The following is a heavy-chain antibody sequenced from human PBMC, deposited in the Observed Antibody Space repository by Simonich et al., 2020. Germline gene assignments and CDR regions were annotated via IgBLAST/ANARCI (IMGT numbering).Heavy chain of an antibody. CDR2: IYYSGST. Sequence: QVQLQESGPGLVKPSETLSLTCPVSGGSISSYYWSWIRQPPGKGLEWIGYIYYSGSTNYNPSLKSRVTISVDPSKNQFSLKLSSVTAADTAVYYCAGGGRDCSSTSCYYYYYYMDVWGKGTTVTVSS. CDR1: GGSISSYY. J-gene: IGHJ6*03. D-gene: IGHD2-2*01. V-gene: IGHV4-59*12. CDR3: AGGGRDCSSTSCYYYYYYMDV.